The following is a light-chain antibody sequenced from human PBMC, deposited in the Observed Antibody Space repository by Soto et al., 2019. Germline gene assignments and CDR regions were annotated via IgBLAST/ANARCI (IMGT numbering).Light chain of an antibody. V-gene: IGKV3-20*01. Sequence: EIVLTQSPGTLSLSPGERATLSCRASQSVSSSYLAWYQQKPGQAPRLLIYGASSRATGIPDRFSGSGSGTDFNLTISRLEPGDFAVYYCQQYGNSRYTFGQGTKLEIK. CDR1: QSVSSSY. J-gene: IGKJ2*01. CDR2: GAS. CDR3: QQYGNSRYT.